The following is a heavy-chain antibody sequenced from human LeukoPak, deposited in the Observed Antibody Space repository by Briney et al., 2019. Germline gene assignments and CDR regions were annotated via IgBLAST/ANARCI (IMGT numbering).Heavy chain of an antibody. CDR3: AREPRSGYYYDYFGY. V-gene: IGHV3-11*01. D-gene: IGHD3-22*01. J-gene: IGHJ4*02. CDR2: ISSSGSTI. Sequence: GGSLRLSCAASGFTFSDYYMSWIRQAPGKGLEWVSYISSSGSTIYYADSVKGRFTISRDNAKNSLYLQMNSLRAEDTAVYYCAREPRSGYYYDYFGYWGQGTLVTVSS. CDR1: GFTFSDYY.